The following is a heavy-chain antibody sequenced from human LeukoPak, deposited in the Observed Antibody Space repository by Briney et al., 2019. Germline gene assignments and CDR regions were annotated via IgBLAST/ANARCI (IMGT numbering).Heavy chain of an antibody. CDR1: GFTFSDYY. CDR3: AKGSIRNGPTTFDP. Sequence: GGSLRLSCAASGFTFSDYYMSWIRQAPGKGLEWVSYISSSGSTIYYADSVKGRFTISRDNAKNSLYLQMNSLRAGDTAVYYCAKGSIRNGPTTFDPWGQGTLVTVSS. J-gene: IGHJ5*02. V-gene: IGHV3-11*01. CDR2: ISSSGSTI. D-gene: IGHD1/OR15-1a*01.